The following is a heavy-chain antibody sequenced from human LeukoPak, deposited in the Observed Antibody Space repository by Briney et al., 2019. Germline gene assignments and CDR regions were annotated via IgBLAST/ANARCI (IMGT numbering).Heavy chain of an antibody. CDR2: ISSSGSTI. D-gene: IGHD5-18*01. Sequence: GGSLRLSCAASGFTVSSNYMNWVRQAPGKGLEWVSYISSSGSTIYYADSVKGRFTISRDNAKNSLYLQMSSLRAEDTAVYYCARDRSYGSFNYWGQGTLVTVSS. CDR3: ARDRSYGSFNY. J-gene: IGHJ4*02. V-gene: IGHV3-48*03. CDR1: GFTVSSNY.